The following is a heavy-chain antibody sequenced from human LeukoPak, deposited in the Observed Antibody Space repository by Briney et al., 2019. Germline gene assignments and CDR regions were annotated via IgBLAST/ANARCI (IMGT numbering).Heavy chain of an antibody. D-gene: IGHD6-25*01. CDR3: ARGEIYTQQRDWFDP. J-gene: IGHJ5*02. Sequence: ASVKVSCKASGYTFTSYDINWVRQATGQGLEWMGWMNPNSGNTGYAQKFQGRVTMTRNTSISTAYMELSSLRSEDTAVYYCARGEIYTQQRDWFDPWGQGTLVTVSS. CDR2: MNPNSGNT. V-gene: IGHV1-8*01. CDR1: GYTFTSYD.